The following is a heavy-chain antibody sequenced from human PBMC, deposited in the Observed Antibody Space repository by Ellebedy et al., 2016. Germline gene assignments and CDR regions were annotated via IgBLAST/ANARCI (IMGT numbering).Heavy chain of an antibody. V-gene: IGHV1-24*01. CDR3: ATLDVAPIESLTLS. D-gene: IGHD3/OR15-3a*01. J-gene: IGHJ5*02. CDR2: FEGHDGEA. Sequence: ASVKVSCKVSGYILKEVSIYWLRQIRGKGLQWMGHFEGHDGEAVHAQDFQDRVTLTADASKNTAYLELSSLGFDDTAVYYCATLDVAPIESLTLSWGQGTPVTVSS. CDR1: GYILKEVS.